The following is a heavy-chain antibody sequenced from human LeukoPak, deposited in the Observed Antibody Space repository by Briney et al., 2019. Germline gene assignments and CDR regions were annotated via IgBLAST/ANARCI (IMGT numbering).Heavy chain of an antibody. CDR1: GGSITSSDYY. Sequence: SETLSLTCTVSGGSITSSDYYWSWIRQPPGKGLEWIGYIYYSGSTNYNPSLKSRVTISVDTSKNQFSLKLSSVTAADTAVYYCARKNPWYYYMDVWGKGPTVTISS. V-gene: IGHV4-61*08. CDR2: IYYSGST. J-gene: IGHJ6*03. CDR3: ARKNPWYYYMDV.